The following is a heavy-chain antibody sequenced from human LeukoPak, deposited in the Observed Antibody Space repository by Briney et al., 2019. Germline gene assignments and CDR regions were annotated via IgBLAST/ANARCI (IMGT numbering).Heavy chain of an antibody. D-gene: IGHD3-16*02. J-gene: IGHJ6*03. CDR1: GYTFTSYD. V-gene: IGHV1-8*01. CDR3: AKSWGYTRPYYNYMDV. CDR2: MNPNSGNT. Sequence: GASVKVSCKASGYTFTSYDINWVRQATGQGLEWMGWMNPNSGNTGYAQKFQGRVTMTRNTSISTAYMELSSLRSEDTAVYYCAKSWGYTRPYYNYMDVWGKGTTVTVSS.